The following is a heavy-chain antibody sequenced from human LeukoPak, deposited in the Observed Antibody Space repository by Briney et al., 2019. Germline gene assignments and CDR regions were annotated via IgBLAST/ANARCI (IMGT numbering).Heavy chain of an antibody. CDR3: APQGRRDLLISADF. Sequence: GRSLRLSCAASGFTFSSYAMHWVRQAPGKGLEWVAVISYDGSNKYYADSVKGRFTISRDNSKNTLYLQMNSLRAEDTALYYCAPQGRRDLLISADFWGQGTLVTVSS. V-gene: IGHV3-30-3*01. D-gene: IGHD1-26*01. CDR1: GFTFSSYA. CDR2: ISYDGSNK. J-gene: IGHJ4*02.